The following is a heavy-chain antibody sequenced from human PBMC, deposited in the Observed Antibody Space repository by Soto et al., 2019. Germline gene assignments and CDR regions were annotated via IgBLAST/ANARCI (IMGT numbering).Heavy chain of an antibody. CDR2: IIPIFGTA. D-gene: IGHD2-8*01. CDR3: AKLGYCTNGVCPPTGPDDY. J-gene: IGHJ4*02. CDR1: GGTFSSYA. Sequence: QVQLVQSGAEVKKPGSSVKVSCKASGGTFSSYAISWVRQAPGQGLEWMGGIIPIFGTATYAQKFQGRVTITADESTSTAYMELSSMRSEDTAVYYCAKLGYCTNGVCPPTGPDDYWGKGTLVPVSS. V-gene: IGHV1-69*01.